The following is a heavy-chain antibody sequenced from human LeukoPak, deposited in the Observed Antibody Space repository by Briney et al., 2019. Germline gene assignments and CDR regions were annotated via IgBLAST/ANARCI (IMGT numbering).Heavy chain of an antibody. Sequence: SETLSLTCSVSGDSIRSGDAYWGWIRQSPLKGLEWIASIYYVGSPHYNPSLNSRRVTMSVDTAKNQFSLKLISVTAADTAVYYCARIPITKRAMDVRGQGTTVTVSS. CDR2: IYYVGSP. V-gene: IGHV4-39*01. CDR1: GDSIRSGDAY. D-gene: IGHD3-3*01. CDR3: ARIPITKRAMDV. J-gene: IGHJ6*02.